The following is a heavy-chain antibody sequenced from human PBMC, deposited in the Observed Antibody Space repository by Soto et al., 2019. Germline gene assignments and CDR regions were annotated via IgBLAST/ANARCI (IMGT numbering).Heavy chain of an antibody. CDR3: ARGIIGYYGGWFDP. Sequence: QVQLQQWGAGLLKPSETLSLTCVVYGGSFSGYYWTWIRQHPGKGLEWIGEINHSGSTNYNPSLKSRVTISVDTSKNQFSLNLSSVTAADTAVYYCARGIIGYYGGWFDPWGQGTLVTVSS. J-gene: IGHJ5*02. CDR2: INHSGST. D-gene: IGHD3-22*01. V-gene: IGHV4-34*01. CDR1: GGSFSGYY.